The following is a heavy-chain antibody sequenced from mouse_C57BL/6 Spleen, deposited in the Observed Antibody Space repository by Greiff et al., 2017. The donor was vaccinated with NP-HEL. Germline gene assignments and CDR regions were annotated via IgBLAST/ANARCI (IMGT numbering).Heavy chain of an antibody. CDR2: INPNNGGT. V-gene: IGHV1-26*01. CDR3: ARASITTVVARDAMDY. CDR1: GYTFTDYY. J-gene: IGHJ4*01. D-gene: IGHD1-1*01. Sequence: VQLQQSGPELVKPGASVKISCKASGYTFTDYYMNWVKQSHGKSLEWIGDINPNNGGTSYNQKFKGKATLTVDKSSSTAYMELRSLTSEDSAVYYCARASITTVVARDAMDYWGQGTSVTVSS.